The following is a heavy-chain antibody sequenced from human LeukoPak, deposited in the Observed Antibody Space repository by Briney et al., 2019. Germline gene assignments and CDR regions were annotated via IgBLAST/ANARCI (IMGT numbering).Heavy chain of an antibody. CDR1: GYGFTTYW. CDR3: ARPGSGSLSELDY. V-gene: IGHV5-51*01. D-gene: IGHD3-10*01. CDR2: IYPDDSDI. Sequence: GESLKISCKGSGYGFTTYWIGWVRQMPGKGLEWMGIIYPDDSDIRYSPSFHGQVTISADKSISTAYLQWNSLKASDTAMYYCARPGSGSLSELDYWGQGTLVTVSS. J-gene: IGHJ4*02.